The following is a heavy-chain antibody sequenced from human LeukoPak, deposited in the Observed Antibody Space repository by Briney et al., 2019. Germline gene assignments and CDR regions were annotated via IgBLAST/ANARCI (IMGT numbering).Heavy chain of an antibody. CDR1: GYTFTSYD. CDR3: AIRRSSGYDPPVDY. CDR2: MNPNSGNT. Sequence: VASVKVSCKASGYTFTSYDINWVRQATGQGLEWMGWMNPNSGNTGYAQKFQGRVTMTRNTSISTAYMELSSLRSEGTAVYYCAIRRSSGYDPPVDYWGQGTLVTVSS. V-gene: IGHV1-8*01. J-gene: IGHJ4*02. D-gene: IGHD5-12*01.